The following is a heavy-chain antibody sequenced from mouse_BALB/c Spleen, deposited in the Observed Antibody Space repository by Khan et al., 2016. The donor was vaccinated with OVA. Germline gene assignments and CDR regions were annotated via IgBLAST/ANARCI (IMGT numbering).Heavy chain of an antibody. CDR1: GFTFSTYG. CDR3: AGRAHYDNGEGFAY. J-gene: IGHJ3*01. D-gene: IGHD2-4*01. Sequence: EVMLVESGGDFVRPGGSLKLSCAASGFTFSTYGMSWVRQTPDKRLEWVATINTGGAYTFSPDSVKGRFTISRANAKNTLYLQLSSLKSADTAISYCAGRAHYDNGEGFAYWGQGTMVTVSA. CDR2: INTGGAYT. V-gene: IGHV5-6*02.